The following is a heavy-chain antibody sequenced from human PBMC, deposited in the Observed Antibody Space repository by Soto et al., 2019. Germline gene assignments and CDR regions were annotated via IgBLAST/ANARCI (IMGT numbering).Heavy chain of an antibody. CDR2: ISYSGNT. Sequence: QLQLQESGPGLVKPSETLSLTCTVSGGSISSSPYYWGWIRQPPGKGLEWIGTISYSGNTYYNPSLKRRXPXSXXTAKNQFSLKLSSVTAADTAVYYCARPHYYDSGTYLGWFDPWGQGTLVTVSS. V-gene: IGHV4-39*01. CDR1: GGSISSSPYY. J-gene: IGHJ5*02. CDR3: ARPHYYDSGTYLGWFDP. D-gene: IGHD3-10*01.